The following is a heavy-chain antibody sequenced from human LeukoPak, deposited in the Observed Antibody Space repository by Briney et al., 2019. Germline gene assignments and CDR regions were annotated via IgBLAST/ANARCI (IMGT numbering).Heavy chain of an antibody. CDR3: ARGRAVVVPAAMAYGMDV. D-gene: IGHD2-2*01. J-gene: IGHJ6*04. CDR1: GGSFSGYY. V-gene: IGHV4-34*01. Sequence: SETLSLTCAVYGGSFSGYYWSWIRQPPGKGLEWIGEINHSGSTNHNPSLKSRVTISVDTSKNQFSLKLSSVTAADTAVYYCARGRAVVVPAAMAYGMDVWGKGTTVTVSS. CDR2: INHSGST.